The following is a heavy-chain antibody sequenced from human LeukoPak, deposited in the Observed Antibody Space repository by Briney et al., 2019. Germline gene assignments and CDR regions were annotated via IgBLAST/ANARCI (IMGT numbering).Heavy chain of an antibody. CDR2: IRYGGSNK. V-gene: IGHV3-30*02. Sequence: PGGSLRLSCAASGFTFSSYGMHWVRQAPGKGLEWVAFIRYGGSNKYYADSVKGRFTISRDNSKNTLYLQMNSLRAEDTAVYYCAKDQIVVVVAATQYFDYWGQGTLVTVSS. D-gene: IGHD2-15*01. CDR3: AKDQIVVVVAATQYFDY. J-gene: IGHJ4*02. CDR1: GFTFSSYG.